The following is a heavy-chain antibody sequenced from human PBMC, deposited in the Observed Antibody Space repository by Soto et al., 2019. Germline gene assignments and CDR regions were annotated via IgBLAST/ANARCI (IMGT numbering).Heavy chain of an antibody. CDR1: GFTFSSYS. Sequence: EVQLVESGGGLVKPGGSLRLSCAASGFTFSSYSMNWVRQAPGKGLEWVSSISSSSSYIYYADSVKGRFTISRDNAKNSLYLQMNSLRAEDTAVYYCARAWGAIGWLQLNYYYYGMDVWGQGTTVTVSS. CDR3: ARAWGAIGWLQLNYYYYGMDV. V-gene: IGHV3-21*01. J-gene: IGHJ6*02. D-gene: IGHD5-12*01. CDR2: ISSSSSYI.